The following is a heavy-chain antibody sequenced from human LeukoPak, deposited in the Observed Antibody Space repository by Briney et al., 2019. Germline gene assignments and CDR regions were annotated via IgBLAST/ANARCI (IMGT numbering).Heavy chain of an antibody. V-gene: IGHV3-30-3*01. CDR3: ARSNGWYLDY. CDR1: GFTFSSYA. D-gene: IGHD6-19*01. CDR2: ISYDGSNK. J-gene: IGHJ4*02. Sequence: PGGSLRLSCAASGFTFSSYAMHWVRKAPGKGLEWVAVISYDGSNKYYADSVKGRFTISRDNSKNALYLHMNSLRVEDTAVYYCARSNGWYLDYWGQGTLVTVSS.